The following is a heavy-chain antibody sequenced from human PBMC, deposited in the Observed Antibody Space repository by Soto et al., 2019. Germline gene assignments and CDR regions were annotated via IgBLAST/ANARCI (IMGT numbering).Heavy chain of an antibody. Sequence: GGSLRLSCAASGFTFSSYAMHWVRQAPGKGLEWVAVISYDGSNKYYADSVKGRFTISRDNSKNTLYLQMNSLRAEDTAVYYCARITSADYWGQGTLVTVSS. V-gene: IGHV3-30-3*01. CDR1: GFTFSSYA. D-gene: IGHD1-20*01. J-gene: IGHJ4*02. CDR3: ARITSADY. CDR2: ISYDGSNK.